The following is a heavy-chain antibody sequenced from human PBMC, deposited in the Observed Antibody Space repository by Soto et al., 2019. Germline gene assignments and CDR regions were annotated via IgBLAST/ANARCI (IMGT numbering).Heavy chain of an antibody. D-gene: IGHD3-3*01. V-gene: IGHV3-23*01. J-gene: IGHJ2*01. CDR2: ISGSGGVT. Sequence: EVQLLESGGGLVQPGGSLRLSCAASGFSFSSYAMGWVRQAPGKGLDWVSAISGSGGVTHYADSVKGRFTVSRDDSKNTRYLQMTSLRAEDTAIYYCARVSGSMTIFGVLIPTHWYFDLWGRGTLATFSS. CDR3: ARVSGSMTIFGVLIPTHWYFDL. CDR1: GFSFSSYA.